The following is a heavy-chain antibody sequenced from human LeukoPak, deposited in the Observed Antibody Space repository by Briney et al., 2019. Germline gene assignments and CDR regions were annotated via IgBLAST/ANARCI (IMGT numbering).Heavy chain of an antibody. D-gene: IGHD6-13*01. V-gene: IGHV3-9*01. J-gene: IGHJ4*02. CDR2: ISWNSGSI. Sequence: PGGSPRLSCAASGFTFDDYAMHWVRHAAGEGRGWVAGISWNSGSIGSADSVKGPFTLSRDNAKNSPYLQINSLRAEATALYYCAKDIEVAAAGPYYSDYWGQGTLVTVSS. CDR3: AKDIEVAAAGPYYSDY. CDR1: GFTFDDYA.